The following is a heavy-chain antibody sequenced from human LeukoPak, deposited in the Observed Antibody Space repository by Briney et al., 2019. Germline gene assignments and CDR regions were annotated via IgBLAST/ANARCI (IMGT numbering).Heavy chain of an antibody. Sequence: ASVKVSCKASGYTFTGYYMHWVRQAPGQGLEWMGWISAYNGNTNYAQKLQGRVTMTTDTSTSTAYMELRSLRSDDTAVYYCAAILHSSGYSYWGQGTLVTVSS. CDR2: ISAYNGNT. D-gene: IGHD3-22*01. CDR3: AAILHSSGYSY. V-gene: IGHV1-18*04. CDR1: GYTFTGYY. J-gene: IGHJ4*02.